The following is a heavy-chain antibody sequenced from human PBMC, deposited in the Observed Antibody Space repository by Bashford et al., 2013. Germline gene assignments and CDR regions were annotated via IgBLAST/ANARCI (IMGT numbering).Heavy chain of an antibody. J-gene: IGHJ4*02. Sequence: SWIRQPPGKGLEWIGYIYYSGSTYYNPSLKSRVTISVDKSKNQFSLKLSSVTAADTAVYYCARGGAFGGVMDYWGQGTLVTVSS. V-gene: IGHV4-30-4*01. CDR3: ARGGAFGGVMDY. D-gene: IGHD3-16*01. CDR2: IYYSGST.